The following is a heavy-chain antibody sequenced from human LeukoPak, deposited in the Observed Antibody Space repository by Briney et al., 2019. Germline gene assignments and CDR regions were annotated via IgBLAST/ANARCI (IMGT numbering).Heavy chain of an antibody. CDR3: ARPYCSSSSCYSPPDY. V-gene: IGHV5-51*01. Sequence: GESLKISCKGSGYSFSNYWIGWVRQMPGKGLEWMGIIYPGDSDTRYSPSFQGQVTISVDKSISTAYLQWSSPKASDTAMYYCARPYCSSSSCYSPPDYWGQGTLVTVSS. J-gene: IGHJ4*02. CDR2: IYPGDSDT. D-gene: IGHD2-2*02. CDR1: GYSFSNYW.